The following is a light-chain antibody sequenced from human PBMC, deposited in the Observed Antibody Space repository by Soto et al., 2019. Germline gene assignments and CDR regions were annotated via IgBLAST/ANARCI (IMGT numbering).Light chain of an antibody. CDR1: PSISSW. V-gene: IGKV1-5*01. Sequence: EIQITPSPSPLSASVGDRVTITCRASPSISSWVAWYQQKPRKAPKLLIYDASSLESGVPSRFSGSGSGTEFTLTISSLQPDDFATYYCQQYNSYSPWTFGQGTRWISN. CDR3: QQYNSYSPWT. CDR2: DAS. J-gene: IGKJ1*01.